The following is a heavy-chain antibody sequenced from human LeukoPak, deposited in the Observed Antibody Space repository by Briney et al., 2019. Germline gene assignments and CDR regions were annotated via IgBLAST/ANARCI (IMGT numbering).Heavy chain of an antibody. CDR2: IYYSGST. D-gene: IGHD6-19*01. CDR3: ARARYSSGWYFSDYYYYGMDV. Sequence: PSETLSLTCTVSGGSISSYYWSWIRQPPGKGLEWIGYIYYSGSTNYNPSLKSRVTISVDTSKNQFSLKLSSVTAADTAVYYCARARYSSGWYFSDYYYYGMDVWGQGTTVTVSS. V-gene: IGHV4-59*12. J-gene: IGHJ6*02. CDR1: GGSISSYY.